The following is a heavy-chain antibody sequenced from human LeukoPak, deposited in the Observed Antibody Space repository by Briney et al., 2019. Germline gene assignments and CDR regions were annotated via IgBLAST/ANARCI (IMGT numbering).Heavy chain of an antibody. CDR1: GFTFSSYA. V-gene: IGHV3-23*01. CDR2: VGRSGADT. CDR3: VKHSGGVYGNSDS. Sequence: PGGSLRLSCVASGFTFSSYAVSWFRQAPGMGLEWVSTVGRSGADTYYADSVRGRFTISKDSSKNTLQMNSLSAEDTATYYCVKHSGGVYGNSDSWGQGILVTVSS. D-gene: IGHD1-1*01. J-gene: IGHJ4*02.